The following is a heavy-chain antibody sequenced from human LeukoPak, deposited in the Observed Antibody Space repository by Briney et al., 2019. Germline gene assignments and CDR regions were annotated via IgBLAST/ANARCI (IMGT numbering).Heavy chain of an antibody. CDR1: GYTFTSYY. V-gene: IGHV1-46*01. J-gene: IGHJ4*02. D-gene: IGHD3-3*01. CDR2: INPSGGST. Sequence: GASVKVSCKASGYTFTSYYMHWVRQAPGQGLEWMGIINPSGGSTSYAQKFQGRVTMTRDMSTSTVYMELSSLRSEDTAMYYCARSSRRNSLRVFGVVTKDQYYFDSWGQGTLVTVSS. CDR3: ARSSRRNSLRVFGVVTKDQYYFDS.